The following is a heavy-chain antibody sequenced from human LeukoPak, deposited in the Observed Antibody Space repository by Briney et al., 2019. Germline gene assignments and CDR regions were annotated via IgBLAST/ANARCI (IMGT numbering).Heavy chain of an antibody. CDR3: ARGESKRYSGYDYYVMDV. Sequence: GGSLRLSCAASGFTFSSYALSWVRQAPGKGLQWVSGISGSGDNTYYADSVKGRFTISRDNAKNTLYLQMNSLRAEDTAVYYCARGESKRYSGYDYYVMDVWGQGTTVTVSS. J-gene: IGHJ6*02. CDR1: GFTFSSYA. D-gene: IGHD5-12*01. CDR2: ISGSGDNT. V-gene: IGHV3-23*01.